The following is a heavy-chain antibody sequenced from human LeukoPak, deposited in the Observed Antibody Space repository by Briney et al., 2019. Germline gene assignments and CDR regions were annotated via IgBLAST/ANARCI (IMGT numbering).Heavy chain of an antibody. D-gene: IGHD3-22*01. CDR2: IYYSGST. Sequence: SETLSLTCTVSGGSISSYYWSWIRQPPGKGLEWIGYIYYSGSTNYNPSLKSRVTISVDTSKNQFSLKLSSVTAADTAVYYCARDTSYYDSSGIPYAFDIWGQGTMVTVSS. J-gene: IGHJ3*02. CDR3: ARDTSYYDSSGIPYAFDI. CDR1: GGSISSYY. V-gene: IGHV4-59*01.